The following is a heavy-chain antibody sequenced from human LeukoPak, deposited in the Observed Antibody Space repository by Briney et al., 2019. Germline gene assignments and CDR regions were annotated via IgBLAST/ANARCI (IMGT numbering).Heavy chain of an antibody. D-gene: IGHD3-22*01. CDR1: GYTFTDYY. Sequence: GASVKVSCKASGYTFTDYYLHWVRQAPGQGLEWMGWINPNTGATDYAQNFQGRVAMTRDTSISTAYMDLSRLRSDDTAVYHCARAAFYYDSSGHSPDFDYWGQGTLVTVSS. V-gene: IGHV1-2*02. CDR3: ARAAFYYDSSGHSPDFDY. J-gene: IGHJ4*02. CDR2: INPNTGAT.